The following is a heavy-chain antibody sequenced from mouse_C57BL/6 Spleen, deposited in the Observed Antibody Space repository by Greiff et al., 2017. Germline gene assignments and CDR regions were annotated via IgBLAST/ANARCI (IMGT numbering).Heavy chain of an antibody. CDR2: FYPGSGSI. CDR3: ARREDPPYYYGSYFDY. V-gene: IGHV1-62-2*01. D-gene: IGHD1-1*01. Sequence: VKLVESGAELVKPGASVKLSCKASGYTFTEYTIHWVKQRSGQGLEWIGWFYPGSGSIKYNEKFKDKATLTADKSSSTVYMELSRLTSDDSAVYFCARREDPPYYYGSYFDYWGQGTTLTVSS. J-gene: IGHJ2*01. CDR1: GYTFTEYT.